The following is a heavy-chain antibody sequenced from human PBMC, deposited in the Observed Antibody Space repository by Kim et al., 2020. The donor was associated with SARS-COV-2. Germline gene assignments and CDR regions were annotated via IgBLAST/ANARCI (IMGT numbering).Heavy chain of an antibody. CDR2: ISSSGSTI. CDR1: GFTFSDYY. V-gene: IGHV3-11*01. D-gene: IGHD3-22*01. Sequence: GGSLRLSCAASGFTFSDYYMSWIRQAPGKGLEWVSYISSSGSTIYYADSVKGRFTISRDNAKNSLYLQMNSLRAEDTAVYYCARDSHYDSSGYSLIYYYYYGMDVWGQGTTVTVSS. J-gene: IGHJ6*02. CDR3: ARDSHYDSSGYSLIYYYYYGMDV.